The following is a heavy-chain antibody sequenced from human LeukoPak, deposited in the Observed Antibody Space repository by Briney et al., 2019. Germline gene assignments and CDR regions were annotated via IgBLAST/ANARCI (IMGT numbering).Heavy chain of an antibody. CDR2: ISAYNGNT. V-gene: IGHV1-18*01. Sequence: ASVKVSCKASGYTFTSYGISWVRQAPGQGLEWMGWISAYNGNTNYAQKLQGRVTMTTDTSTSTAYMELRSLRSDDTAVYYCARVGYCSTTSCSPTRWFDPWGQGTLVTVSS. D-gene: IGHD2-2*01. J-gene: IGHJ5*02. CDR3: ARVGYCSTTSCSPTRWFDP. CDR1: GYTFTSYG.